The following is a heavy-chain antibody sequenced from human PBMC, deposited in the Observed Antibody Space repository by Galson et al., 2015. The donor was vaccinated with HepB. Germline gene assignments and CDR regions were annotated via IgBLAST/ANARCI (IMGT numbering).Heavy chain of an antibody. D-gene: IGHD2-15*01. CDR2: ISSSSSYI. CDR1: GFTFSSYS. J-gene: IGHJ3*02. Sequence: SLRLSCAASGFTFSSYSMNWVRQAPGKGLEWVSSISSSSSYIYYADSVKGRFTISRDNAKNSLYLQMNSLRAEDTAVYYCARDIGYCSGGSCFGAFDIWGQGTMVTVSS. V-gene: IGHV3-21*01. CDR3: ARDIGYCSGGSCFGAFDI.